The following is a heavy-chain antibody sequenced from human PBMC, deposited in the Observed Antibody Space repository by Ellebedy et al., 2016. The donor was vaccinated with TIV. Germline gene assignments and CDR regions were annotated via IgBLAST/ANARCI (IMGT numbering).Heavy chain of an antibody. J-gene: IGHJ4*02. CDR2: MHGSGRGI. V-gene: IGHV3-23*01. D-gene: IGHD3/OR15-3a*01. CDR3: ARDQDYSFDY. Sequence: PGGSLRLSCEASGFTFSAFAMGWVRQTPGKGLEWVSGMHGSGRGISYSESVKGRFIISRDNSKNILYLQMNSLRAEDTAVYYCARDQDYSFDYWGQGTLVTVSS. CDR1: GFTFSAFA.